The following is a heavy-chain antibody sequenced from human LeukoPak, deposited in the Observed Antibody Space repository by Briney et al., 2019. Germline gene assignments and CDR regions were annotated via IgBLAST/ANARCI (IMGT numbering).Heavy chain of an antibody. J-gene: IGHJ4*02. D-gene: IGHD2-15*01. V-gene: IGHV3-74*01. CDR1: GFTFSNYW. CDR2: INPDGGRI. Sequence: GGSLRLSCAASGFTFSNYWMHWVRQAPGKGLVWVSRINPDGGRISYADSVQGRFTISRDNAKNTVYLQMNSLRAEDTAVYYCAREASDSGDFGPYYFDYWGQGTLVTVSS. CDR3: AREASDSGDFGPYYFDY.